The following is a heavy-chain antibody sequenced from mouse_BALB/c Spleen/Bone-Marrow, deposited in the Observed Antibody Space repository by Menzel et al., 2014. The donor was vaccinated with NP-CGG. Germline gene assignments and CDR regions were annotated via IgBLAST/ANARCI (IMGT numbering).Heavy chain of an antibody. CDR1: GFTFNTYA. D-gene: IGHD2-3*01. V-gene: IGHV10-1*02. CDR3: VRQGDGYYNWYFDV. CDR2: IRSKSNNYAT. Sequence: EVNLVESGGGLVQPKGSLKLSCAASGFTFNTYAMNWVRQAPGKGLEWVARIRSKSNNYATYYADSVKDRFTSSRNDSQSMLYLQMNNLKTEDTAMYYCVRQGDGYYNWYFDVWGAGTTVTVSS. J-gene: IGHJ1*01.